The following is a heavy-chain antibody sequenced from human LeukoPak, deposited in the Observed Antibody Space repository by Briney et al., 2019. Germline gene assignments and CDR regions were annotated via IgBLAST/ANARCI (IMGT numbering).Heavy chain of an antibody. V-gene: IGHV3-21*01. CDR3: ARPRLWGDLNDPFDI. CDR2: ISSSSSYI. CDR1: GFTFSSYS. J-gene: IGHJ3*02. Sequence: PGGSLRLFCAASGFTFSSYSMNWVRQAPGKGLEWVSSISSSSSYIYYADSVKGRFTISRDNAKNSLYLQMNSLRAEDTAVYYCARPRLWGDLNDPFDIWGQGTVVTVSS. D-gene: IGHD3-16*01.